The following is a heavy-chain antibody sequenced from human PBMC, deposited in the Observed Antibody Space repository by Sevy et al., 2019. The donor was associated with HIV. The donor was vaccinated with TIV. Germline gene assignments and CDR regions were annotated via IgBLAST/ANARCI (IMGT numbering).Heavy chain of an antibody. V-gene: IGHV3-30*02. CDR3: ARGRKTTEEWLEELDYYYGLDV. CDR1: GFSLTTSD. CDR2: VRNDGSNK. Sequence: GGSLRLSCAASGFSLTTSDMHWVRQAPGKGLEWVAYVRNDGSNKYYANSVRDRFTISRDSPKNTLYLQMNSLRDEDTAIYYCARGRKTTEEWLEELDYYYGLDVWGQGATVTVSS. D-gene: IGHD2-8*01. J-gene: IGHJ6*02.